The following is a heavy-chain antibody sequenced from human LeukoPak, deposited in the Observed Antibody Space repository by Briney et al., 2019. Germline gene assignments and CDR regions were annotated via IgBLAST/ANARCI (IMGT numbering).Heavy chain of an antibody. Sequence: SETLSLTCTVSGGSVSSGSYYWSWIRQPPGKGLEWIGYIYYSGSTYYNPSLKSRVTISVDRSKNQFSLKLSSVTAADTAVYYCAREGAAGLDYWGQGTLVTVSS. CDR1: GGSVSSGSYY. CDR3: AREGAAGLDY. CDR2: IYYSGST. J-gene: IGHJ4*02. V-gene: IGHV4-61*01. D-gene: IGHD6-25*01.